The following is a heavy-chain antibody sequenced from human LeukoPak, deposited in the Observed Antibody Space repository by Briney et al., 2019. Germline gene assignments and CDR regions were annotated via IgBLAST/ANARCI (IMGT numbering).Heavy chain of an antibody. J-gene: IGHJ4*02. CDR1: GGTFSSYA. CDR2: IIPIFGTA. CDR3: ARGPYYYGSGSSFDY. Sequence: SVKVSCKASGGTFSSYAISWVRQAPGQGLEWMGGIIPIFGTANYAQKFQGRVTITADKSTSTAYMELSSLRSEGTAVYYCARGPYYYGSGSSFDYWGQGTLVTVSS. D-gene: IGHD3-10*01. V-gene: IGHV1-69*06.